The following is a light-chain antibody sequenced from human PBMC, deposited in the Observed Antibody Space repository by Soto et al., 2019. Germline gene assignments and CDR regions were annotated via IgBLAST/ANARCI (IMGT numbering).Light chain of an antibody. Sequence: DVVVTQSPLSLPVALGQPASISCRSSQSLVFADGNTYLDWFQQRPGHSPSRVIYKVSHRDSGVPDSFSASESGTNFPLRISRVESEDVGVYYCLQASHWPPYIFGEGTKLEIK. CDR3: LQASHWPPYI. V-gene: IGKV2-30*01. CDR2: KVS. J-gene: IGKJ2*01. CDR1: QSLVFADGNTY.